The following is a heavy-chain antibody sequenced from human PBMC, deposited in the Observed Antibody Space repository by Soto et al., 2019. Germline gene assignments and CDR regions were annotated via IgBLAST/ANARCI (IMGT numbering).Heavy chain of an antibody. D-gene: IGHD3-3*01. CDR1: GYTFTSYA. CDR2: INAGNGNT. CDR3: ARGGDTDFWSGYVGMDV. J-gene: IGHJ6*02. Sequence: QVQLVQSGAEVKKPGASVKVSCKASGYTFTSYAMHWVRQAPGQRLEWMGWINAGNGNTKYSQKFQGRVTITRDTSGGTAYMELSRLRSEDTAVYYCARGGDTDFWSGYVGMDVWGQGTTVTVSS. V-gene: IGHV1-3*01.